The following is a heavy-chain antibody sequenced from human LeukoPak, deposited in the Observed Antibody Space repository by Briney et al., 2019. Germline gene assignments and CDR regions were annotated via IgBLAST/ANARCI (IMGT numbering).Heavy chain of an antibody. CDR3: AKDSDSSGSIGPSYFDY. CDR2: ISGSGGST. D-gene: IGHD3-22*01. Sequence: GGSLRLSCAASGFTFSSYGMSWVRQPPGKGLERVSVISGSGGSTYYADSVKGRFTISRDNSKNTVYLQVNSLRAEDTAVYYCAKDSDSSGSIGPSYFDYWGQGTLVTVSS. J-gene: IGHJ4*02. V-gene: IGHV3-23*01. CDR1: GFTFSSYG.